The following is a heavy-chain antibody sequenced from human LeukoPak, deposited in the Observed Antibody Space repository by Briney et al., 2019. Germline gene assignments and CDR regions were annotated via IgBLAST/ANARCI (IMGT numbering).Heavy chain of an antibody. CDR2: MYYSGST. J-gene: IGHJ4*02. V-gene: IGHV4-39*01. Sequence: SETLSLTCTVSGDFITGSTYYWGWIRQPPGKGLEWIGSMYYSGSTYSNPSLRSRVTMSADTSRNQFSLNLKSVTAADTAVYYCARQYYDSTGYYYFDYWGQGTLVTVSS. CDR1: GDFITGSTYY. CDR3: ARQYYDSTGYYYFDY. D-gene: IGHD3-22*01.